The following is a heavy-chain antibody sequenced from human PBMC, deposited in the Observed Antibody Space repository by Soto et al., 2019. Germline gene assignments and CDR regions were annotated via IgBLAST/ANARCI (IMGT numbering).Heavy chain of an antibody. Sequence: QLHLVQSGAVVKKPGASVTVSCSASGYPVTAYYMHWVRQAPGRGLEWMGGINPATGAAKYTQTFQVRATMTRDTSTSTVFRELSGLTSEDTAGFYLARGGGVGVAGSAAFDMWGQGTLVTVSS. CDR2: INPATGAA. J-gene: IGHJ3*02. CDR1: GYPVTAYY. CDR3: ARGGGVGVAGSAAFDM. D-gene: IGHD3-3*01. V-gene: IGHV1-2*02.